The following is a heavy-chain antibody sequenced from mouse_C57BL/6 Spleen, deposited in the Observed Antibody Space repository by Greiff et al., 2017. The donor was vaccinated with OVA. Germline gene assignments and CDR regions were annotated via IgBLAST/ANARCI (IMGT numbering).Heavy chain of an antibody. CDR1: GYTFTSYW. J-gene: IGHJ1*03. CDR3: ARKGVYWYFDV. CDR2: IDPSDSYT. Sequence: QVQLQQPGAELVKPGASVKLSCKASGYTFTSYWMQWVKQRPGQGLEWIGGIDPSDSYTNYNQKFKGKATLTVDTSSSTAYMQLRSLTSEDSAVYYCARKGVYWYFDVGGTGTTVTVSS. V-gene: IGHV1-50*01.